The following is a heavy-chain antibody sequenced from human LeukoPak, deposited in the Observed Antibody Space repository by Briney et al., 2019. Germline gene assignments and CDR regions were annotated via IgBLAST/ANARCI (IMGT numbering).Heavy chain of an antibody. J-gene: IGHJ5*02. CDR2: IYYSGST. Sequence: PSQTLSLTCTVSGGSISSGGYYWSWLRQHPGQGLEWIGYIYYSGSTYYNPSLKSRVTISIDTSKNQFSLKLSSVTAADTAVYYCARGEGDIVVVPAAMDWFDPWGQGTLVTVSS. V-gene: IGHV4-31*03. CDR3: ARGEGDIVVVPAAMDWFDP. D-gene: IGHD2-2*01. CDR1: GGSISSGGYY.